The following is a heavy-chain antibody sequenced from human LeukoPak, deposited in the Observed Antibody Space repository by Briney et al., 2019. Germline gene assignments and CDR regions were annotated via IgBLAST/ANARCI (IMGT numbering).Heavy chain of an antibody. CDR3: ARGGSSGWYFGFY. CDR1: AFSFSTYS. Sequence: GRSLRLSCAAAAFSFSTYSMSWVRQAPGNGLEWVSSISTNSGSIYQADSVKGRFTISRNNAKNSLYLQMNNLRVEDTAVYYCARGGSSGWYFGFYWGQGTLVTVSS. V-gene: IGHV3-21*01. D-gene: IGHD6-19*01. J-gene: IGHJ4*02. CDR2: ISTNSGSI.